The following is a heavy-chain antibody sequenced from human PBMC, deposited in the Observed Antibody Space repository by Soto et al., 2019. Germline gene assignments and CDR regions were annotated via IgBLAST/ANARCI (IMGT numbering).Heavy chain of an antibody. CDR2: ISSSSSYI. CDR1: GFTFSSYS. J-gene: IGHJ4*02. D-gene: IGHD6-13*01. Sequence: EVQLVESGGGLVKPGGSLRLSCAASGFTFSSYSMNWVRQAPGKGLEWVSSISSSSSYIYYADSVKGRFTISRDNAKNSLYLQMNSLRAEDTAVYYCAREAAGIGYYFDYWGQGTLVTVSS. V-gene: IGHV3-21*01. CDR3: AREAAGIGYYFDY.